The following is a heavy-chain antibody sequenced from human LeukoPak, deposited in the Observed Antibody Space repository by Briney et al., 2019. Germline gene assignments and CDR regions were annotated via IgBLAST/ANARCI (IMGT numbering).Heavy chain of an antibody. J-gene: IGHJ4*02. Sequence: PGGSLRLSCAASGFTFSSYAMSWVRQAPEKGLEWVSAISGSGGSTYYADSVKGRFTISRDNSKNTLYLQMNSLRAEDTAVYYCAISIAVAGRGFDYWGQGTLVTVSS. CDR2: ISGSGGST. CDR1: GFTFSSYA. CDR3: AISIAVAGRGFDY. V-gene: IGHV3-23*01. D-gene: IGHD6-19*01.